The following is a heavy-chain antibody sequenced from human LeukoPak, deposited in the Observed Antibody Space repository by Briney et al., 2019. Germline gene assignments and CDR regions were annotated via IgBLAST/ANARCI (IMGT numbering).Heavy chain of an antibody. CDR1: GYTFTSYG. J-gene: IGHJ5*02. V-gene: IGHV1-18*01. CDR3: ARVRRAPRQLVRPPNWFDP. CDR2: ISAYNGNT. D-gene: IGHD6-13*01. Sequence: ASVKVSCKASGYTFTSYGISWVRQAPGQGLEWMGWISAYNGNTNYAQKLQGRVTMTTDTSTSTAYMELRSLRSDDTAVYYCARVRRAPRQLVRPPNWFDPWGQGTLVTVSS.